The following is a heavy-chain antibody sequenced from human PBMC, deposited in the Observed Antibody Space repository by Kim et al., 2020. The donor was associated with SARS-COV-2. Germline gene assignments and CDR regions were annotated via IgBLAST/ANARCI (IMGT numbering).Heavy chain of an antibody. CDR3: TTVSPWWGDYGMDV. Sequence: GGSLRLSCAASGFTFSNAWMSWVRQAPGKGLEWVGRIKSKTDGGTTDYAAPVKGRFTISRDDSKNTLYLQMNSLKTEDTAVYYCTTVSPWWGDYGMDVWGQGTTVTVSS. J-gene: IGHJ6*02. D-gene: IGHD2-8*02. CDR2: IKSKTDGGTT. CDR1: GFTFSNAW. V-gene: IGHV3-15*01.